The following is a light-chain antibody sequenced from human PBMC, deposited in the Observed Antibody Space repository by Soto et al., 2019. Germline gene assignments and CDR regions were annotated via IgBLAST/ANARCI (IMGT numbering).Light chain of an antibody. CDR3: QQYNNWPPFS. V-gene: IGKV3-15*01. J-gene: IGKJ3*01. Sequence: EIVMTQSPATLSVSPGERATLSCRASQSVSSNLAWYQQKPGQAPRLLIYGASTRATGIPARFSGSGSGTDFTLTISSLQSEDFGVYYCQQYNNWPPFSFGSGTKVDIK. CDR1: QSVSSN. CDR2: GAS.